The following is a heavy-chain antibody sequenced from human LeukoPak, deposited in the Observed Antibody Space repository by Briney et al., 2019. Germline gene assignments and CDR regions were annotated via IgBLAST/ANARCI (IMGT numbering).Heavy chain of an antibody. CDR1: GFTFRRFG. Sequence: GGSLRLSGATSGFTFRRFGMHWVRQAPGKGLEWVAVLSYDGSDKYYGGSVKGRFLISRDNSKNTLYLQMNSLRAEDTAIYFCAKSADEFGDYEEVGSLDYRGQGTLVTVSS. CDR2: LSYDGSDK. V-gene: IGHV3-30*18. J-gene: IGHJ4*02. D-gene: IGHD4-17*01. CDR3: AKSADEFGDYEEVGSLDY.